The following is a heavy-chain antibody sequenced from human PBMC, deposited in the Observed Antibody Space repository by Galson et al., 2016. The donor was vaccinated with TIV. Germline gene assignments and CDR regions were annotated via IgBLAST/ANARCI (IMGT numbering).Heavy chain of an antibody. D-gene: IGHD1-26*01. CDR1: GGTFNKYA. CDR3: VRGMGATTYYQYGMDV. Sequence: SVKVSCKASGGTFNKYAISWVRQAPGQGLEWMGGIIPIFRTSRYAQKFQGRVTITADEYMSTVDMELSSLRSEDTAVYYCVRGMGATTYYQYGMDVWGQGTRSPSP. V-gene: IGHV1-69*13. CDR2: IIPIFRTS. J-gene: IGHJ6*02.